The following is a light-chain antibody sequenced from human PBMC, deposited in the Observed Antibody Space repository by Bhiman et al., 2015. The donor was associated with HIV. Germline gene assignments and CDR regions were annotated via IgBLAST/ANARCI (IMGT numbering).Light chain of an antibody. CDR3: QAWDSSTVV. J-gene: IGLJ1*01. V-gene: IGLV3-25*02. CDR2: KDT. Sequence: SYELTQPPSVSVSPGQTARITCSGDALPKQYAYWYQQKPGQAPVLVIYKDTERPSGIPERFSGSNSGNTATLTISGTQAMDEADYYCQAWDSSTVVFGPGTKVTVL. CDR1: ALPKQY.